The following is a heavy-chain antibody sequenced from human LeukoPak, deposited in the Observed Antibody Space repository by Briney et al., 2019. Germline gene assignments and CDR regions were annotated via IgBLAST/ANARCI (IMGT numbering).Heavy chain of an antibody. Sequence: PSETLSLTCAVYGGSFRGYFWSWIRQPPGKGLEWIGEVNHSGGTNYNPSLKSRVTISVDTSKNQFSLKLSSVTAADTAVYYCARGDYGDYVAEHWGQGTLVTVSS. CDR1: GGSFRGYF. V-gene: IGHV4-34*01. D-gene: IGHD4-17*01. J-gene: IGHJ4*02. CDR3: ARGDYGDYVAEH. CDR2: VNHSGGT.